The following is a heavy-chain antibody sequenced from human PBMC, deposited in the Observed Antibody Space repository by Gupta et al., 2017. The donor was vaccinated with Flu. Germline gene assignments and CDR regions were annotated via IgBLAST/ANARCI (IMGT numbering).Heavy chain of an antibody. J-gene: IGHJ4*02. Sequence: GTANYSQKFQGRVKITADKSTSTAYMVLSSLRSEDTAVYYCAREALRMDYSNLAEFDWGQGTLVTVSS. V-gene: IGHV1-69*06. D-gene: IGHD4-4*01. CDR3: AREALRMDYSNLAEFD. CDR2: GTA.